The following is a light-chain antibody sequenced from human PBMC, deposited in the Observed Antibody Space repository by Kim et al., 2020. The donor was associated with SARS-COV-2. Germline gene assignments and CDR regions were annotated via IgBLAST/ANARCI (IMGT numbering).Light chain of an antibody. Sequence: KPFIISCPRSTGSIFSAFVQWFQQRPRSSPPTVFYEDHKRPSGVPDRFSGSVDSSSNSSSLTISGLRAEDEADYYCQSYDDNIWVFGGGTQLTVL. J-gene: IGLJ3*02. CDR3: QSYDDNIWV. V-gene: IGLV6-57*01. CDR2: EDH. CDR1: TGSIFSAF.